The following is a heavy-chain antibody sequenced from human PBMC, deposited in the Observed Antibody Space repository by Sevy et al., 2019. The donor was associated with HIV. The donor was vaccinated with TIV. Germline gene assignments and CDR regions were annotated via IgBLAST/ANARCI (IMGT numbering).Heavy chain of an antibody. Sequence: GGSLRLSCAASGFTFSSYNMNWVRQAPGKGLEWVSSISGSSNYIYYGESVKGRFIISRDNAKNTLYLQMNSLRADDTAVYYCARGPPDGSYDYFDYWGQGTLVTVSS. J-gene: IGHJ4*02. CDR3: ARGPPDGSYDYFDY. V-gene: IGHV3-21*06. CDR1: GFTFSSYN. CDR2: ISGSSNYI. D-gene: IGHD1-26*01.